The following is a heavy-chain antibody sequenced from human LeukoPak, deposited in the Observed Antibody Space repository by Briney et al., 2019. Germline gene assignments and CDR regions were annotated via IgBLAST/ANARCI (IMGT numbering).Heavy chain of an antibody. CDR1: GFTFDDYG. CDR3: AREVAVAGRWEADWFDP. V-gene: IGHV3-20*04. CDR2: IDWKGGST. D-gene: IGHD6-19*01. Sequence: GGSLRLSCAASGFTFDDYGMSWVRQAPGKGLEWVSGIDWKGGSTGYADSVNGRFTISRDNAKTSLYLQMNSLRAEDTALYYCAREVAVAGRWEADWFDPWGQGTLVTVSS. J-gene: IGHJ5*02.